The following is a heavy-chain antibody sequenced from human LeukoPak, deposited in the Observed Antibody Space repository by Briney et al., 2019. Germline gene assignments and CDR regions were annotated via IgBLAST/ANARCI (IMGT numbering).Heavy chain of an antibody. CDR3: TSAPPPYSSSWYYYYYYMDV. CDR2: INTNTGNP. Sequence: ASVKVSCKASGYTFTSYAMNWVRQAPGQGLEWMGWINTNTGNPTYAQGITGRFVFSLDTSVSTAYLQISSLKAEDTAVYYCTSAPPPYSSSWYYYYYYMDVWGKGTTVTVSS. J-gene: IGHJ6*03. D-gene: IGHD6-13*01. CDR1: GYTFTSYA. V-gene: IGHV7-4-1*02.